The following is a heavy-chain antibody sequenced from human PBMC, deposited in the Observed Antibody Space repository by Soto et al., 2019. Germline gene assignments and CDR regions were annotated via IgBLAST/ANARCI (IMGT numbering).Heavy chain of an antibody. CDR1: GYTFDRYY. CDR2: INPSGSIT. V-gene: IGHV1-46*02. CDR3: TRGSFLEWSCMDV. D-gene: IGHD3-3*01. Sequence: ASVKVSCKASGYTFDRYYMHWVRQAPGQGLEWMGMINPSGSITSYAQKFQGRVTMTRDTSTRTLSMELTSLRSEDTAVYYCTRGSFLEWSCMDVWGQGXTVTVPS. J-gene: IGHJ6*02.